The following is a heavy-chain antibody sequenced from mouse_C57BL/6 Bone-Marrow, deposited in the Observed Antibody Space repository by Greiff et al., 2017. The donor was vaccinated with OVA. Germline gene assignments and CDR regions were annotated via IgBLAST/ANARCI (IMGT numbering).Heavy chain of an antibody. J-gene: IGHJ3*01. CDR3: AMGSSGYWFAY. V-gene: IGHV1-69*01. D-gene: IGHD3-2*02. Sequence: VQLQQPGAELVMPGASVKLSCKASGYTFTSYWMHWVKQRPGQGLEWIGEIDPSDSYTNYNQKFKGKSTLTVDKSSSTAYMHLSSLTSEDSAVYYCAMGSSGYWFAYWGQGTLVTVSA. CDR2: IDPSDSYT. CDR1: GYTFTSYW.